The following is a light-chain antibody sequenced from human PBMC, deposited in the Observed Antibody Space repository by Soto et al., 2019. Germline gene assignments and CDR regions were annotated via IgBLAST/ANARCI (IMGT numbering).Light chain of an antibody. CDR2: KAS. Sequence: DIQMTQSPSTLSASVGDRVTITCRATQCLNRWLAWYQQKPGKAPKRLIYKASTVETGVPSRFSGSGSGTEFTLTISSLQPDDSATYYCQQYNRHDTVGQGTKLEI. V-gene: IGKV1-5*03. J-gene: IGKJ2*01. CDR3: QQYNRHDT. CDR1: QCLNRW.